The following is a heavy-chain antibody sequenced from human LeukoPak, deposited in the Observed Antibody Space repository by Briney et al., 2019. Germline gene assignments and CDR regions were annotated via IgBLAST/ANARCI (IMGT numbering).Heavy chain of an antibody. CDR3: ARDRAARPLYYFDY. Sequence: ASVKVSCKASGYTFTSYGISWVRQAPGQGREWMGWISAYNGNTNYAQKLQGRVTMTTDTSTSAAYMELRSLRSDDTAVYYCARDRAARPLYYFDYWGQGTLVTVSS. CDR1: GYTFTSYG. J-gene: IGHJ4*02. V-gene: IGHV1-18*01. CDR2: ISAYNGNT. D-gene: IGHD6-6*01.